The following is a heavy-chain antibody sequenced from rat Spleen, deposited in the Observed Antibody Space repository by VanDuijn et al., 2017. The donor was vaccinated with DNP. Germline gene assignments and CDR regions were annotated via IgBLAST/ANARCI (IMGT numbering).Heavy chain of an antibody. Sequence: EVQLVESGGGLVQPGRSLKLSCAASGFTFSNYYMAWVRQAPKKGLEWVATITISGSRTYYPDSVKGRFTVSRDDAKSSLHLEMNSLRSDDTAAYYCARHGDYGGYYFDYWGQGVMVTVSS. V-gene: IGHV5-25*01. CDR3: ARHGDYGGYYFDY. CDR1: GFTFSNYY. D-gene: IGHD1-11*01. CDR2: ITISGSRT. J-gene: IGHJ2*01.